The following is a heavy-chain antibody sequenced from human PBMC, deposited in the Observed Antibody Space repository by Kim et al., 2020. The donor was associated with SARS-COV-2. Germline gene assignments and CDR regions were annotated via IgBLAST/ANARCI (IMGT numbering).Heavy chain of an antibody. CDR3: AKDRAEGDAITFDP. CDR2: ISWNSGSI. J-gene: IGHJ5*02. CDR1: GFTFDDYA. D-gene: IGHD2-21*02. V-gene: IGHV3-9*01. Sequence: GGSLRLSCAASGFTFDDYAMHWVRQAPGKGLEWVSGISWNSGSIGYADSVKGRFTISRDNAKNSLYLQMNSLRAEDTALYYCAKDRAEGDAITFDPWGQG.